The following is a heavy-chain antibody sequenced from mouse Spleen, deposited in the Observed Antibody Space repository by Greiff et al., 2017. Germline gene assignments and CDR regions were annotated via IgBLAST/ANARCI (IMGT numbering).Heavy chain of an antibody. CDR2: IWAGGST. Sequence: VKLMESGPGLVAPSQSLSITCTVSGFSLTSYGVHWVRQPPGKGLEWLGVIWAGGSTNYNSALMSRLSISKDNSKSQVFLKMNSLQTDDTAMYYCAREGNRIYAMDYWGQGTSVTVSS. V-gene: IGHV2-9*02. CDR1: GFSLTSYG. CDR3: AREGNRIYAMDY. D-gene: IGHD2-1*01. J-gene: IGHJ4*01.